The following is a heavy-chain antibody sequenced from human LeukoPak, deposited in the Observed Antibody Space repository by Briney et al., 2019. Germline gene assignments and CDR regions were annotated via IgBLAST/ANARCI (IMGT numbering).Heavy chain of an antibody. V-gene: IGHV3-23*01. J-gene: IGHJ6*02. CDR1: GFTFSSYA. CDR3: AKGGSRGYSGYGYDYYGMDV. D-gene: IGHD5-12*01. Sequence: GGSLRLSGAASGFTFSSYAMSWVRQAPGKGLEWVSALSGTGGSTYYADSVKGRFTISIDNSRNTLYLQMNSLRAEDTAVYYCAKGGSRGYSGYGYDYYGMDVWGQGTTVTVSS. CDR2: LSGTGGST.